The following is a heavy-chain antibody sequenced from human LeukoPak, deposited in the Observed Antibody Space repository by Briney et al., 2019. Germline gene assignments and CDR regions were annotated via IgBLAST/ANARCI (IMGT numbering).Heavy chain of an antibody. Sequence: PSETLSLTCTVSGGSVSSGSYYWGWIRQPPGKGLEWIGEINHSGSTNYNPSLKSRVTISVDTSKNQFSLELSSVTAADTAVYYCARRLTTVTTHYYYYYGMDVWGEGNTVTVSS. V-gene: IGHV4-39*07. CDR1: GGSVSSGSYY. J-gene: IGHJ6*04. CDR3: ARRLTTVTTHYYYYYGMDV. CDR2: INHSGST. D-gene: IGHD4-17*01.